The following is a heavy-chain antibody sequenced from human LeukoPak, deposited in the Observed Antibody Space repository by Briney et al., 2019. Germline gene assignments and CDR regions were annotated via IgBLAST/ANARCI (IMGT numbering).Heavy chain of an antibody. CDR2: TYYRSKWYN. Sequence: SQTPSLTCAISGDSVSSNSAAWNWIRQSPSRGLEWLGRTYYRSKWYNDYAVSVKSRITINPDTSKNQFSLQLNSVTPEDTAVYYCASSHSYSSSRIGDYWGQGTLVTVSS. CDR3: ASSHSYSSSRIGDY. V-gene: IGHV6-1*01. CDR1: GDSVSSNSAA. D-gene: IGHD6-13*01. J-gene: IGHJ4*02.